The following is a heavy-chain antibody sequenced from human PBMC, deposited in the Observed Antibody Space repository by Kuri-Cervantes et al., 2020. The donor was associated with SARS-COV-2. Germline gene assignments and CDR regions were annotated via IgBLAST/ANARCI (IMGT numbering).Heavy chain of an antibody. J-gene: IGHJ6*02. V-gene: IGHV4-34*01. D-gene: IGHD3-3*01. CDR3: ARGPRDYDYDFWSGYYIEYYYGMDV. Sequence: GSLRLSCAVYGGSFSGYYCSWIRPPPGKGLEWIGVINHSGSTNYNPSLKSRVTISVDTSKNQFSLKLSSVTAADTAVYYCARGPRDYDYDFWSGYYIEYYYGMDVWGQGTTVTVSS. CDR1: GGSFSGYY. CDR2: INHSGST.